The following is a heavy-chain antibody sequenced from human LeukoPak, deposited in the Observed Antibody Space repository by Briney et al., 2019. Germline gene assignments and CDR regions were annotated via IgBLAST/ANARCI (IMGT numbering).Heavy chain of an antibody. CDR1: GGSISSDNYY. CDR2: IYTSGST. D-gene: IGHD2-2*01. J-gene: IGHJ3*02. CDR3: AREWIVVVPTAMNAFDI. V-gene: IGHV4-61*02. Sequence: PSETLSLTCTVSGGSISSDNYYWNWIRQPAGKGLEWIGRIYTSGSTNYNPSLKSRVTISVDTSKNQFSLKLSSVTAADTAVYYCAREWIVVVPTAMNAFDIWGQGTMVTVSS.